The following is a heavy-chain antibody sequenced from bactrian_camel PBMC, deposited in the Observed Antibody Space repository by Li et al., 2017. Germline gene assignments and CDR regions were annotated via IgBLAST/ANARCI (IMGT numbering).Heavy chain of an antibody. J-gene: IGHJ4*01. CDR3: ATDFPWAVGGSSVAAQWN. D-gene: IGHD1*01. CDR1: GFTFSSYA. CDR2: IDSGGGST. V-gene: IGHV3S31*01. Sequence: DVQLVESGGGLVQPGGSLRISCVASGFTFSSYAMSWVRQAPGKGLEWVSTIDSGGGSTYYADSVKGRFTISRDNAKNTLFLQLNSLKTEDTAVYYCATDFPWAVGGSSVAAQWNWGQGTQVTVS.